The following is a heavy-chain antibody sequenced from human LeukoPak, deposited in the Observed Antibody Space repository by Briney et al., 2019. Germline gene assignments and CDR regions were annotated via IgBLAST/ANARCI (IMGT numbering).Heavy chain of an antibody. CDR1: GGSISSSNW. V-gene: IGHV4-4*02. Sequence: PSETLSLTCAVSGGSISSSNWWSWVRQPPGKGLEWIGEIYHSGSINYNPSLKSRVTISVDKSKNQFSLKLSSVTAADTAVYYCANGIPAVAGITVDYWGQGTLVTVSS. CDR2: IYHSGSI. CDR3: ANGIPAVAGITVDY. D-gene: IGHD6-19*01. J-gene: IGHJ4*02.